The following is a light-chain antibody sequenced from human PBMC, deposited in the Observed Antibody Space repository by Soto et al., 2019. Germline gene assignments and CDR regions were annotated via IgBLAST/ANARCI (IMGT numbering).Light chain of an antibody. CDR2: DVS. V-gene: IGLV2-14*01. Sequence: QSALTQPASVSGSPGQSITISCTGTNSDVGGYDYVSWYQQHPGKAPKLMIYDVSDRPSGVSNRFSGSKSGSTASLTISGLQAEDEADYYCSSYSAYSPYVFGTGTQLTVL. CDR1: NSDVGGYDY. CDR3: SSYSAYSPYV. J-gene: IGLJ1*01.